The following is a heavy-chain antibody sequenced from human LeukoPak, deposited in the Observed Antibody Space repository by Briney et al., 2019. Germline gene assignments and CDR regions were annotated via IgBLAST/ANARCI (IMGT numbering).Heavy chain of an antibody. V-gene: IGHV3-9*01. J-gene: IGHJ6*02. Sequence: GGSLRLSCAASGFTFDDYAMHWVRQAPGKGLEWVSGISWNSGSIGYADSVKGRFTISRDNAENSLYLQMNSLRAEDTALYYCAKGSGDYGYYGMDVWGQGTTVTVSS. CDR2: ISWNSGSI. D-gene: IGHD4-17*01. CDR1: GFTFDDYA. CDR3: AKGSGDYGYYGMDV.